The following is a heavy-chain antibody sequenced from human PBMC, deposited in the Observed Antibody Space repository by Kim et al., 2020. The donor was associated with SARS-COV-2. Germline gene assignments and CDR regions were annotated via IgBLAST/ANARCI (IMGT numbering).Heavy chain of an antibody. CDR3: AKVHYGSGSYSFDY. CDR1: GFTFSSYA. D-gene: IGHD3-10*01. J-gene: IGHJ4*02. Sequence: GGSLRLSCAASGFTFSSYAMSWVRQAPAKGLEWVSVIYGAGTSTYYADSVKGRFTISRDNSKDTLSLQMNSLRAEDTAVYYCAKVHYGSGSYSFDYWGQGTLVTVSS. CDR2: IYGAGTST. V-gene: IGHV3-23*03.